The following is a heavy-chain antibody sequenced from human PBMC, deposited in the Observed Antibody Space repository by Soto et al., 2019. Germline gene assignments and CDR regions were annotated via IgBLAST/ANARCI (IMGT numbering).Heavy chain of an antibody. D-gene: IGHD3-3*01. CDR3: ARSPRFLEWLLAPVDY. CDR1: GFSISTYA. J-gene: IGHJ4*02. V-gene: IGHV3-23*01. CDR2: VTGSGGQI. Sequence: EVQLLESGGGLVQPGGSLRLSCAASGFSISTYAMTWVRQAPGKGLECVSGVTGSGGQIHYADSVKGRFTISKDNSKNTLYLQMNSLRAEDTAVYYCARSPRFLEWLLAPVDYWGQGTLVTVSS.